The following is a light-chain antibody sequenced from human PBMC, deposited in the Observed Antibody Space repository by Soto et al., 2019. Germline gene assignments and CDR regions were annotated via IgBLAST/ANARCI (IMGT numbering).Light chain of an antibody. CDR1: QSVRSY. J-gene: IGKJ1*01. CDR2: DAS. V-gene: IGKV3-11*01. CDR3: QQYNNWPET. Sequence: EIVLTQSPVTLSLSPGERATLSCGASQSVRSYLAWYQQKPGQAPRLLIYDASNRATGIPARFSGSGSGTEFTLTISSLQSEDFAVYYCQQYNNWPETFGQGTKVDIK.